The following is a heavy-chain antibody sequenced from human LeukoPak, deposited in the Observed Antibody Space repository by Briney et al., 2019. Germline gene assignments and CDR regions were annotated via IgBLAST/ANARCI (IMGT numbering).Heavy chain of an antibody. V-gene: IGHV4-38-2*02. CDR1: GYSISSGYN. D-gene: IGHD4-17*01. CDR3: ARETTRDRFMNV. J-gene: IGHJ6*03. Sequence: TSETLSLTCTVSGYSISSGYNWGWIRQPPGEGLEWIGSIYHSGSTYYNPSLKSRVTISVDTSKNQFSLKLTSVTAADTAVYYCARETTRDRFMNVWGKGTTVTVSS. CDR2: IYHSGST.